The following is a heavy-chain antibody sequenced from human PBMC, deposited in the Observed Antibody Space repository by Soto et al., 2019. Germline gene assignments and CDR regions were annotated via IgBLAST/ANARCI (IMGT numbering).Heavy chain of an antibody. CDR1: GFTFSSYA. CDR3: ARLNPIAAAFDY. D-gene: IGHD6-13*01. J-gene: IGHJ4*02. CDR2: ISSNGGST. Sequence: EVQLVESGGGLVQPGGSLRLSCAASGFTFSSYAMHWVRQAPGTGLEYVSAISSNGGSTHYANSVKGRFTISRDNSKNTLYLQMGSRRAEHMAVYYCARLNPIAAAFDYWGQGTLVTVAS. V-gene: IGHV3-64*01.